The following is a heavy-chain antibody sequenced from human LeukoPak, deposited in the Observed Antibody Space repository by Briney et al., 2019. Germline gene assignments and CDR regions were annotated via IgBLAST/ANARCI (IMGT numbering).Heavy chain of an antibody. CDR1: GGSFSGYY. Sequence: ASETLSLTCAVYGGSFSGYYWSWIRQPPGKGLEWIGEINHSGSTNYNPSLKSRVTISVDTSKNQFSLKLSSVTAADTAVYYCARCGSRGNYYYYGMDVWGQGTTVTVSS. V-gene: IGHV4-34*01. D-gene: IGHD3-10*01. J-gene: IGHJ6*02. CDR3: ARCGSRGNYYYYGMDV. CDR2: INHSGST.